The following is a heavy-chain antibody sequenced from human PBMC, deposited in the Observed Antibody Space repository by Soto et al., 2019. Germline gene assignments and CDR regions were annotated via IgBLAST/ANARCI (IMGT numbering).Heavy chain of an antibody. D-gene: IGHD2-2*02. CDR2: INHSGST. J-gene: IGHJ4*02. V-gene: IGHV4-34*01. CDR1: GGSFSGYY. Sequence: LSLTCAVYGGSFSGYYWSWIRQPPGKGLEWIGEINHSGSTNYNPSLKSRVTISVDTSKNQFSLKLSSVTAADTAVYYCARARYCSSTSCYTRIAAAGTFDYWGQGTLVTVPS. CDR3: ARARYCSSTSCYTRIAAAGTFDY.